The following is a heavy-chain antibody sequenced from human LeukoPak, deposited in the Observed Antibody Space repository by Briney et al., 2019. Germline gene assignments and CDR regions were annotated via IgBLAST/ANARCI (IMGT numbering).Heavy chain of an antibody. CDR2: ISGGAGTM. Sequence: GGSLRLSCAASGFNFGTYSMNWVRQAPGTGLEWISYISGGAGTMYYASSVKGRFTISRDNAKNSLYLQLNSLRAEDTAVYYCAGDVIMDVWGKGTTVTVSS. J-gene: IGHJ6*03. D-gene: IGHD2-21*01. CDR3: AGDVIMDV. CDR1: GFNFGTYS. V-gene: IGHV3-48*01.